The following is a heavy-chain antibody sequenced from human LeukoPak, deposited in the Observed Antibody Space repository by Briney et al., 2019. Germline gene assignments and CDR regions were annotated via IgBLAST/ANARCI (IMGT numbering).Heavy chain of an antibody. CDR2: IYYSGST. CDR3: ASTSGKFYYYYYMDV. V-gene: IGHV4-39*01. J-gene: IGHJ6*03. D-gene: IGHD1-26*01. Sequence: SETLSLTCTVSGGSISSSSYYWGWLRQPPGKGLEWVGSIYYSGSTYYNPSLKSRVTISVGTSKNQFSLKLSSVTAADTAVYYCASTSGKFYYYYYMDVWGKGTTVTVSS. CDR1: GGSISSSSYY.